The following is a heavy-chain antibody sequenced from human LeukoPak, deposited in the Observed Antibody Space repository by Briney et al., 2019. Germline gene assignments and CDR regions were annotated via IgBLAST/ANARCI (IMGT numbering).Heavy chain of an antibody. J-gene: IGHJ4*02. CDR2: ISGSGSWGSGIIGGNT. CDR1: GFNFKLSA. V-gene: IGHV3-23*01. Sequence: AGGSLRLSCAASGFNFKLSAMSWGRQAPGKGLEWVALISGSGSWGSGIIGGNTYYADSVKSRFTISRDDSQNTVYLQMNSVRAEDTAIYFCAKGRCGDSSCWYFDAWAKGTRVTVSS. D-gene: IGHD6-13*01. CDR3: AKGRCGDSSCWYFDA.